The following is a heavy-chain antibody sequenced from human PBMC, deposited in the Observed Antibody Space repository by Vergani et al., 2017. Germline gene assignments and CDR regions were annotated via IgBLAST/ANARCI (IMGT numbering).Heavy chain of an antibody. J-gene: IGHJ4*02. CDR1: GFTFSSYA. CDR2: ISYDGSNK. V-gene: IGHV3-30-3*01. CDR3: ARGGGGGSLQRLDY. D-gene: IGHD1-26*01. Sequence: QVQLVESGGGVVQPGRSLRLSCAASGFTFSSYAMHWVRPAPGKGLEWVAVISYDGSNKYYADSVEGRFTISRDNSKKTLYRQMNSRRAEDTAVYYCARGGGGGSLQRLDYWGQGTLVTVSA.